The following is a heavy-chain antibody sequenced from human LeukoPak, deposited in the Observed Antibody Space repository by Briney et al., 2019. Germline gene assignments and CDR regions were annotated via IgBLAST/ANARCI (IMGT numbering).Heavy chain of an antibody. CDR3: ARPLYSNYGMDV. V-gene: IGHV3-53*01. D-gene: IGHD4-11*01. J-gene: IGHJ6*02. Sequence: TGGSLRLSCAASGFTVSSNYMSWVRQAPGKGLEWVSVIYSGGSTYYADSVKGRFTISRDNAKNTLYLQMNSLRAEDTAVYFCARPLYSNYGMDVWGQGTTVTVSS. CDR2: IYSGGST. CDR1: GFTVSSNY.